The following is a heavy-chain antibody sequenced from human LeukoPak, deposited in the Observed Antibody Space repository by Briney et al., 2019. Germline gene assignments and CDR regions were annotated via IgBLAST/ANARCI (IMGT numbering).Heavy chain of an antibody. CDR1: GFTFSSYG. V-gene: IGHV3-21*01. CDR3: ARKLKTGTTEGAFDI. CDR2: ISSSSSYI. D-gene: IGHD1-7*01. Sequence: PGGSLRLSCAASGFTFSSYGMSWVRQAPGKGLEWVSSISSSSSYIYYADSVKGRFTISRDNAKNALYLQMNSLKAEDTALYYCARKLKTGTTEGAFDIWGQGTMVTVSS. J-gene: IGHJ3*02.